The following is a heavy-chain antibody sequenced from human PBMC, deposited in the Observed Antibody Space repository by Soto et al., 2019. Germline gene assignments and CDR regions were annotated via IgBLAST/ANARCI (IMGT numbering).Heavy chain of an antibody. CDR2: ISSNGVGT. V-gene: IGHV3-64*01. CDR3: ARRARPDFYYMAV. CDR1: GFTLSGYA. J-gene: IGHJ6*03. Sequence: EVQLAESGGGLAQPGGSLRLSCAASGFTLSGYARDWVRQAPGKGLEYVSGISSNGVGTYYANSVQGRFTISRDNSKNTVYLQMGSLRPEDMAVYYCARRARPDFYYMAVWGKGNTVTVSS. D-gene: IGHD6-6*01.